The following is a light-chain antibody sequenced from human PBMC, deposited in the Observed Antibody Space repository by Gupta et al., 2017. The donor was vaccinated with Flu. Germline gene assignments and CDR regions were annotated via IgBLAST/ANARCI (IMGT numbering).Light chain of an antibody. Sequence: QSVLTQPPSVSGAPGPRVTISCTGSSSNIGADYDVHWYQHLPGTAPKLLISGNINRPSGVPDRFSGSKSGTSASLAITGLQPEDEADYYCQSYDSSLSAWVFGGGTKLTVL. CDR2: GNI. CDR1: SSNIGADYD. CDR3: QSYDSSLSAWV. V-gene: IGLV1-40*01. J-gene: IGLJ3*02.